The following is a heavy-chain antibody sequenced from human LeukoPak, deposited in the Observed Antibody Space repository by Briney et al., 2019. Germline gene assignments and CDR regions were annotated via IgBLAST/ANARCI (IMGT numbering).Heavy chain of an antibody. CDR2: IHDSGST. CDR1: GGTISSYY. CDR3: ARYYCGGDCYSGYFDY. V-gene: IGHV4-59*08. J-gene: IGHJ4*02. D-gene: IGHD2-21*02. Sequence: SETLSLICTVSGGTISSYYWNWIRQPPGKGLEWIGYIHDSGSTKYNPSLKSRVAISVDTSKNQFSLKLSSVTAADTAVYYCARYYCGGDCYSGYFDYWGQGTLVTVSS.